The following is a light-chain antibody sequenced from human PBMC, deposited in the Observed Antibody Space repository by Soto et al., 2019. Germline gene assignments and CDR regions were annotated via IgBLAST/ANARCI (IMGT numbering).Light chain of an antibody. J-gene: IGKJ1*01. CDR2: GAS. CDR1: QSISATF. Sequence: EIVLTQSPGTLSLSPGERATLSCRASQSISATFLAWYQHKPGQAPRVLIYGASRRATGIPDRFSGSGSGTDFTLTISRLEPDDFALYYCHQYDSGWTFGQGTKVEMK. CDR3: HQYDSGWT. V-gene: IGKV3-20*01.